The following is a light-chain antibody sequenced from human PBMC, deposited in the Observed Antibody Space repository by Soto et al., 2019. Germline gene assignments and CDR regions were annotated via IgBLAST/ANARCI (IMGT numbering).Light chain of an antibody. J-gene: IGKJ1*01. CDR2: DAS. CDR3: QHYNSYSEA. Sequence: DIHMTQSPATLPPSVGDRVTITCRASQSISNWLAWYQQKPGKAPKLLIYDASSLESGVPSRFSGSGSGTEFTLTISSLQPDDFATYYCQHYNSYSEAVGQGTKVDIK. CDR1: QSISNW. V-gene: IGKV1-5*01.